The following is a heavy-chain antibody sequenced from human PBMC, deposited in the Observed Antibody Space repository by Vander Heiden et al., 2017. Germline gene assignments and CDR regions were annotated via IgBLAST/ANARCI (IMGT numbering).Heavy chain of an antibody. CDR1: GFTFSSYG. CDR2: ISYDGSNK. Sequence: VQLVESGGGVVQPGMSLRLSCAASGFTFSSYGMHWVRQAPGKGLEWVAVISYDGSNKYYADSVKGRFTISRDNSKNTLYLQMNSLRAEDTAVYYCAKSVLLWFGELDYWGQGTLVTVSS. D-gene: IGHD3-10*01. V-gene: IGHV3-30*18. CDR3: AKSVLLWFGELDY. J-gene: IGHJ4*02.